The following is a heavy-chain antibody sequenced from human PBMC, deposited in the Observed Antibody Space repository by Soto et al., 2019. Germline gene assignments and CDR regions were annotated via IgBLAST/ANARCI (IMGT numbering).Heavy chain of an antibody. CDR1: GYTFTSYA. CDR2: INAGNGNT. Sequence: QVQLVQSGAEVKKPGASVKVSCKASGYTFTSYAMHWVRQAPGQRLEWMGWINAGNGNTKYSQKFQGRVTITRDTSASTAYMELSSLRSEDTAVYYCARFSDGSGHLSYGMDVWGQGTTVTVSS. CDR3: ARFSDGSGHLSYGMDV. V-gene: IGHV1-3*01. J-gene: IGHJ6*02. D-gene: IGHD3-10*01.